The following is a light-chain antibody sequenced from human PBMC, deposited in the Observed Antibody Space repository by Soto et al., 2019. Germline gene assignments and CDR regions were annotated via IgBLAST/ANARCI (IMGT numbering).Light chain of an antibody. Sequence: QAVVTQEPSLPVSPGVTVTLPCGSSTGAVTNGHYPYWFQQKPGQAPRTLIYDTTNRHSWTPARFSGSLLGGKAALTLSGAQPEDEAEYYCLLSYNGPDVFGTGNKGTVL. CDR2: DTT. CDR1: TGAVTNGHY. J-gene: IGLJ1*01. CDR3: LLSYNGPDV. V-gene: IGLV7-46*01.